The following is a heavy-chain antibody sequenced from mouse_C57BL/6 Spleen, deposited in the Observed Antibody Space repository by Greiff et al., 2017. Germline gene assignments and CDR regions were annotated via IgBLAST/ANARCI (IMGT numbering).Heavy chain of an antibody. CDR1: GYTFTDYE. J-gene: IGHJ2*01. CDR3: TRWSHYYGSSYDYFDY. CDR2: IDPETGGT. Sequence: VQLKESGAELVRPGASVTLSCKASGYTFTDYEMHWVKQTPVHGLEWIGAIDPETGGTAYNQKFKGKAILTADKSSSTAYMELRSLTSEDSAVYYCTRWSHYYGSSYDYFDYWGQGTTLTVSS. V-gene: IGHV1-15*01. D-gene: IGHD1-1*01.